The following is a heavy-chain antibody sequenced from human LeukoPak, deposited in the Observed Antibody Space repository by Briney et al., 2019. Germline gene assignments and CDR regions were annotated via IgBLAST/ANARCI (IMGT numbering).Heavy chain of an antibody. J-gene: IGHJ6*03. CDR2: ISAYNGNT. D-gene: IGHD3-3*01. V-gene: IGHV1-18*01. Sequence: GASVKVSCKASGYTFTSYGISWVRQAPGQGLEWMGWISAYNGNTNYAQKLQGRVTMTTDTSTSTAYMELRSLRSDDTAGYYCSERSGDYDFWSGYNYYYMDVWGKGTTVTVSS. CDR1: GYTFTSYG. CDR3: SERSGDYDFWSGYNYYYMDV.